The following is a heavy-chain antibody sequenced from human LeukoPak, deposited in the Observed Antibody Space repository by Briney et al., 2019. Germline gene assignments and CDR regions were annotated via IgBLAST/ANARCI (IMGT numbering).Heavy chain of an antibody. CDR2: IYYTGNT. J-gene: IGHJ4*02. CDR1: GASISSSY. Sequence: SETLSLTCTVSGASISSSYWSWIRQSPGKGLGWIGYIYYTGNTNYNPSLKSRVTISVDTSKNQFSLKLSSVTAADTAVYYCAREWAYWGQGTLVTVSS. CDR3: AREWAY. V-gene: IGHV4-59*01.